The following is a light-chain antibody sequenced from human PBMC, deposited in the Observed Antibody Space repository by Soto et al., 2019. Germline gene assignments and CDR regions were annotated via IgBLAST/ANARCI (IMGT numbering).Light chain of an antibody. CDR1: QDISKW. CDR3: QQAYSFPIT. V-gene: IGKV1-12*01. Sequence: DIQMTQSPSSVSASVGDRVTITCRASQDISKWLAWYQQKPGLAPNLVIYTASRLHGGGPSRFSGSGSGTDFTLSINSLQPEDFATYYCQQAYSFPITFGQGTRLEI. J-gene: IGKJ5*01. CDR2: TAS.